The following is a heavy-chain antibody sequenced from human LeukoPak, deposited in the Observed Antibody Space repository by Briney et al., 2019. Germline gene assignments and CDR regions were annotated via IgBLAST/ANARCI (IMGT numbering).Heavy chain of an antibody. D-gene: IGHD3-16*02. CDR3: ARVEYYDYVWGSYRSYYFDY. CDR1: GYTFTGYY. V-gene: IGHV1-2*02. Sequence: ASVKVSCKASGYTFTGYYMHWVRQAPGQGLEWMGWINPNSGGTNYAQKFQGRVTMPRDTSISKAYMELSRLRSDDTPVYCGARVEYYDYVWGSYRSYYFDYWGQGTLVTVSS. CDR2: INPNSGGT. J-gene: IGHJ4*02.